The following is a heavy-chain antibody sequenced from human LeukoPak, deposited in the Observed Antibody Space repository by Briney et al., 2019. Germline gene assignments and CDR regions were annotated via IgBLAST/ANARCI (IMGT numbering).Heavy chain of an antibody. J-gene: IGHJ4*02. CDR3: ASKSGSYGY. CDR2: ISSSSTYA. Sequence: GGSLRLSCAASGFTFSDYSMSWIRQAPGKGLEWISYISSSSTYANYADSVKGRFSISRDNSKNTLYLQMNSLRAEDTAVYYCASKSGSYGYWGQGTLVTVSS. V-gene: IGHV3-11*03. CDR1: GFTFSDYS. D-gene: IGHD1-26*01.